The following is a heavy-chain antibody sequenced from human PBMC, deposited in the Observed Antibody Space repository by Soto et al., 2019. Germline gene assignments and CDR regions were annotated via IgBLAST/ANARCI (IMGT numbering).Heavy chain of an antibody. J-gene: IGHJ3*02. CDR2: IYSGGST. D-gene: IGHD6-13*01. V-gene: IGHV3-53*04. Sequence: GGSLRLSCAASGFTVSSNYMSWVRQAPGKGLEWVSVIYSGGSTYYADSVKGRFTISRHNSKNTLYLQMNSLRAEDTAVYYCARVQAGYSSSFWAFDIWGQGTMVTVSS. CDR3: ARVQAGYSSSFWAFDI. CDR1: GFTVSSNY.